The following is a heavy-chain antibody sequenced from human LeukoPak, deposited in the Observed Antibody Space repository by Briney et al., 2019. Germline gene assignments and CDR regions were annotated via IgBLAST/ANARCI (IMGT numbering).Heavy chain of an antibody. CDR1: GFTFSDYY. D-gene: IGHD3/OR15-3a*01. CDR2: ISTSTSYT. J-gene: IGHJ4*02. CDR3: AKDRGVIFDSYFDY. Sequence: GGSLRLSCAASGFTFSDYYMSWIRQAPGKGLEWVSFISTSTSYTNYADSVKGRFSISRDNAKNSLYLQMNSLRAEDTAVYYCAKDRGVIFDSYFDYWGQGTLVTVSS. V-gene: IGHV3-11*05.